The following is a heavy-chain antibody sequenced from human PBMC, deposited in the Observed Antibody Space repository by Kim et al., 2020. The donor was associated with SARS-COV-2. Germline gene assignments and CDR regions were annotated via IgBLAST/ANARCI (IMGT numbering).Heavy chain of an antibody. CDR1: GFTFSSYD. V-gene: IGHV3-21*01. D-gene: IGHD2-15*01. J-gene: IGHJ5*02. Sequence: GGSLRLSCAASGFTFSSYDMHWVRQAPGKGLEWVSSISSSSNYIFYADSVKGRFSISRDNAKNSLYLQMNSLRAEDTAVYYCMVVAAISWIDLCVQGTLV. CDR2: ISSSSNYI. CDR3: MVVAAISWIDL.